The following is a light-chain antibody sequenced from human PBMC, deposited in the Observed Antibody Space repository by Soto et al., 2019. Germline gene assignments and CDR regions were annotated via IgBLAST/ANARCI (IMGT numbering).Light chain of an antibody. J-gene: IGKJ1*01. CDR3: LQDYDYPWT. Sequence: AIQMTQSPSSLPAPVEDIVAITYRASQNIKNDLGWNQHKPGKDPKLLIFDASTLQRGVPSRFSGSGSGTGFTLTISSLQPEDFATYYCLQDYDYPWTFGQGTKVEIK. V-gene: IGKV1-6*01. CDR1: QNIKND. CDR2: DAS.